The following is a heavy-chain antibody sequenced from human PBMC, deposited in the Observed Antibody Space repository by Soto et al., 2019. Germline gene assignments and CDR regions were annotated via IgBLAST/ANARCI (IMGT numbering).Heavy chain of an antibody. CDR2: ISGSGGST. Sequence: GGSLRLSCAASGLTFSSYAMSWVRQAPGKGLEWVSAISGSGGSTYYADSVKGRFTISRDNSKNTLYLQMNSLRAEDTAVYYCAKEYGITMIVVVIDAFDIWGQGTMVTVSS. D-gene: IGHD3-22*01. V-gene: IGHV3-23*01. J-gene: IGHJ3*02. CDR1: GLTFSSYA. CDR3: AKEYGITMIVVVIDAFDI.